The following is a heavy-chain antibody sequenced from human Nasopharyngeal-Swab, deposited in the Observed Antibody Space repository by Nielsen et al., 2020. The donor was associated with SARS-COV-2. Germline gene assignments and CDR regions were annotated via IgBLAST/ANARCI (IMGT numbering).Heavy chain of an antibody. CDR2: ITRSGNT. CDR1: GASFSGYC. J-gene: IGHJ6*03. V-gene: IGHV4-34*01. Sequence: SETLSLACGLNGASFSGYCWGWIRQPPGQGLEWIGDITRSGNTNYNPALKSRVTISMATSKDEFSLKLTSVTAADTAIYFCARVNNGGGIVPASYSFFMDVWGKGTSVAVSS. D-gene: IGHD2-2*01. CDR3: ARVNNGGGIVPASYSFFMDV.